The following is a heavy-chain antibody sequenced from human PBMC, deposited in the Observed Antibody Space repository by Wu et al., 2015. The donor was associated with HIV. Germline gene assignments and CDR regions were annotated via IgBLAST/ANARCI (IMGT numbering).Heavy chain of an antibody. J-gene: IGHJ3*02. CDR3: ARDGGPMTTRPNAFDI. CDR1: GGTLSDFA. CDR2: LIPIFGTS. D-gene: IGHD4-11*01. V-gene: IGHV1-69*05. Sequence: QVQLVQSGANMRQPGSSVKVSCKASGGTLSDFAIVWVRQAPGQGLEWMAGLIPIFGTSNYAQKYQGRLVITTDESTNTAYMEMRSLRSDDTAVYYCARDGGPMTTRPNAFDIWGQGTMVTVSS.